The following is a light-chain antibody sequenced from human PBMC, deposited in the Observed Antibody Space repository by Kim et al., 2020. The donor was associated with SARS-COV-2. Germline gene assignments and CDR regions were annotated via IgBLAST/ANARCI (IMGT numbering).Light chain of an antibody. CDR2: KAS. V-gene: IGKV1-5*03. Sequence: DIQMNQSPSTLSASVGDRVTITCRASQSISSWLAWYQQKPGKAPKLLIYKASSLESGVPSRFSGSGSGTEFTLTISSLQPDDFATYYCQQYNSYCSFGQGTKLEI. CDR3: QQYNSYCS. CDR1: QSISSW. J-gene: IGKJ2*04.